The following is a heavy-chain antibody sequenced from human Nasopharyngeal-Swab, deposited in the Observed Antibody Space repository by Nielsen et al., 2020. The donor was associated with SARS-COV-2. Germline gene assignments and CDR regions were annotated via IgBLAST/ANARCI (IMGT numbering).Heavy chain of an antibody. Sequence: GGSLRLSCAASGFTFSSYGMHWVRQAPGKGLEWVAVISYDGSNKYYADFVKGRFTISRDNSKNTLYLQMNSLRAEDTAVYYCAREGIVGATDLSFDYWGQGTLVTVSS. CDR2: ISYDGSNK. D-gene: IGHD1-26*01. V-gene: IGHV3-30*03. J-gene: IGHJ4*02. CDR1: GFTFSSYG. CDR3: AREGIVGATDLSFDY.